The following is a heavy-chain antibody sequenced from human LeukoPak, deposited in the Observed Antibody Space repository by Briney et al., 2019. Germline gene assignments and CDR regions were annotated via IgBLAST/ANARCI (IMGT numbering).Heavy chain of an antibody. CDR2: IYYSGST. J-gene: IGHJ4*02. Sequence: PSETLSLTCTVSGGSISSYYWSWIRQPPGKGLEWIGYIYYSGSTNYNPSLKSRVTISVDTSKNQFSLKLSSVTAADTAVYYCARAKGYCTNGVCWAKGHYFDYWGQGTLVTVSS. CDR1: GGSISSYY. V-gene: IGHV4-59*01. CDR3: ARAKGYCTNGVCWAKGHYFDY. D-gene: IGHD2-8*01.